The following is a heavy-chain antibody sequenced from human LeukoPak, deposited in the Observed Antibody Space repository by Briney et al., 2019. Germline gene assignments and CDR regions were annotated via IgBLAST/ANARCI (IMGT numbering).Heavy chain of an antibody. CDR3: ARGGSGYSYGFFDY. CDR2: IIPILGIA. J-gene: IGHJ4*02. CDR1: GGTFSSYA. Sequence: GASVKVSCKASGGTFSSYAISWVRQAPGQGLEWMGRIIPILGIANYAQKFQGRVTITADKSTSTAYMELSSLRSEDTAVYYCARGGSGYSYGFFDYWGQGTLVTVSS. V-gene: IGHV1-69*04. D-gene: IGHD5-18*01.